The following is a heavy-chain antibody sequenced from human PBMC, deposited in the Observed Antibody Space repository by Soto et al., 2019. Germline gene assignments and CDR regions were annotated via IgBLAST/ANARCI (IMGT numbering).Heavy chain of an antibody. CDR1: GDTFNTFA. J-gene: IGHJ6*02. CDR3: ARSPGITGTRASQYAMDV. CDR2: IIPIFGTP. V-gene: IGHV1-69*01. D-gene: IGHD1-20*01. Sequence: QVQLVQSGAEVKKPGSSVRVSCKTSGDTFNTFAISWVRQAPGQGLEWMGGIIPIFGTPDYAQQLPGRVTISADESTSTAYLELRSLRYEDTAVYYCARSPGITGTRASQYAMDVWGQGTTVTVSS.